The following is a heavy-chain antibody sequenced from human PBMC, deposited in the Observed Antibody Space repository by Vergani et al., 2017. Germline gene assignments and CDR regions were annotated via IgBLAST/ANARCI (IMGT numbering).Heavy chain of an antibody. CDR1: GGSISSSNW. D-gene: IGHD3-10*01. Sequence: QVQLQESGPGLVKPSGTLSLTCAVSGGSISSSNWWSWVRQPPGKGLEWIGEIYHSGSTNYNPSLKSRVTISVDKSKNQFSLKLSSVTAADTAVYYCARVSHKGYGSGLLGHKYFDYWGQGTLVTVSS. CDR3: ARVSHKGYGSGLLGHKYFDY. CDR2: IYHSGST. V-gene: IGHV4-4*02. J-gene: IGHJ4*02.